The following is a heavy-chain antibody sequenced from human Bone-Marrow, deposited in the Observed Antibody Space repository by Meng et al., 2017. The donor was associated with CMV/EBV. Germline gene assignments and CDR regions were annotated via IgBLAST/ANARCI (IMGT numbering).Heavy chain of an antibody. Sequence: GSLRLSCTVSGGSISSYYWSWIRQPPGKGLEWIGYIYYSGSTNYNPSLKSRVTISVDTSKNQFSLKLSSVTAADTAVYYCARADTAMVNGMDVWGQGTTVTVS. CDR2: IYYSGST. CDR1: GGSISSYY. CDR3: ARADTAMVNGMDV. V-gene: IGHV4-59*01. D-gene: IGHD5-18*01. J-gene: IGHJ6*02.